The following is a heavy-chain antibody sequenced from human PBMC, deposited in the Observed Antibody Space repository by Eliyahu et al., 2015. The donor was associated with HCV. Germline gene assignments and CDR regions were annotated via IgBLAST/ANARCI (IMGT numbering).Heavy chain of an antibody. CDR3: ARGRKNFCRGGNCQNAFDH. CDR2: ITDRGGG. Sequence: QVQLQQWGAGLLKPSETLSLTXAVYXGXFSGXFWSWXRQXPGKGLXWIGEITDRGGGNYNPPLKSRVTISRDTSKNQFSLKLNSVTAADTALYYCARGRKNFCRGGNCQNAFDHWGQGTLVTVSS. J-gene: IGHJ4*02. V-gene: IGHV4-34*02. CDR1: XGXFSGXF. D-gene: IGHD2-15*01.